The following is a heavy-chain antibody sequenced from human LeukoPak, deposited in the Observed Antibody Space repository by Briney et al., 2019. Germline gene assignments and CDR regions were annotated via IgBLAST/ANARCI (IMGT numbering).Heavy chain of an antibody. CDR3: ARLVWLGESPGSWFDS. J-gene: IGHJ5*01. V-gene: IGHV4-59*11. CDR1: GGSITSHF. CDR2: IHYSGST. D-gene: IGHD3-10*01. Sequence: PSETLSLTCSVSGGSITSHFWSWIRQPPGKGLEWIGYIHYSGSTNYNPSLKSRVTISPDTSKNQLFLKLNSVTAAGTAVYYCARLVWLGESPGSWFDSWGQGTLVTVSS.